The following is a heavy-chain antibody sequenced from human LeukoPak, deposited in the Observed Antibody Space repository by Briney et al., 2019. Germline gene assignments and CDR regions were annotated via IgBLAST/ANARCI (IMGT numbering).Heavy chain of an antibody. CDR2: ISYDGSNK. V-gene: IGHV3-30-3*01. J-gene: IGHJ4*02. CDR3: ARGGSDYGPFDY. Sequence: GGSLRLSCAASGFTFSSYAMHWVRQAPGKGLEWVAVISYDGSNKYYADSVKGQFTISRDNSKNTLYLQMNSLRAEDTAVYYCARGGSDYGPFDYWGQGTLVTVSS. CDR1: GFTFSSYA. D-gene: IGHD4-17*01.